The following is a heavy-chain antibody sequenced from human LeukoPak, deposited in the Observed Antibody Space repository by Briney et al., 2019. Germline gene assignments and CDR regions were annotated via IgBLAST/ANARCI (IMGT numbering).Heavy chain of an antibody. CDR3: AKGRGSYYRLDYFDY. J-gene: IGHJ4*02. CDR1: GFTFDDYA. D-gene: IGHD1-26*01. CDR2: ISWNSGSI. Sequence: PGRSLRLSCAASGFTFDDYAMHWVRQAPGKGLEWVSGISWNSGSIGYADSVKGRFTISRDNAKNSLYLQINSLRAEDTALYYCAKGRGSYYRLDYFDYWGQGTLVTVSS. V-gene: IGHV3-9*01.